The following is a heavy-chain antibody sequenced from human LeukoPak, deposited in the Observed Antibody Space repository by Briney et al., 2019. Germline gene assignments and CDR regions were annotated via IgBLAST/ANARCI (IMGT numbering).Heavy chain of an antibody. CDR2: ISAYNGNT. J-gene: IGHJ5*02. Sequence: ASVKVPCKASGYTFTSYGISWVRQAPGQGLEWMGWISAYNGNTNYAQKLQGRVTMTTDTSTSTAYMELRSLRSDDTAVYYCARDRAYYYDSSGYYNNWFDPWGQGTLVTVSS. CDR1: GYTFTSYG. CDR3: ARDRAYYYDSSGYYNNWFDP. V-gene: IGHV1-18*01. D-gene: IGHD3-22*01.